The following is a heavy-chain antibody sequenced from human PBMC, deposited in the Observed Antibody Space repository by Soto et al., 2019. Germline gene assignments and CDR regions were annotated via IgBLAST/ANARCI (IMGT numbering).Heavy chain of an antibody. D-gene: IGHD3-10*01. Sequence: QVHLVQSGPEVTKPGASVKVSCTASGYTFTSYGISWVRQAPGQGLEWMGWISAYNGNTNYAQIPQGRGPMDPDTSTRTAYMEPRNLRSDDTAGYYCARDGREKPLPPNGAYWGQGTLVTVSS. J-gene: IGHJ4*02. CDR3: ARDGREKPLPPNGAY. V-gene: IGHV1-18*01. CDR2: ISAYNGNT. CDR1: GYTFTSYG.